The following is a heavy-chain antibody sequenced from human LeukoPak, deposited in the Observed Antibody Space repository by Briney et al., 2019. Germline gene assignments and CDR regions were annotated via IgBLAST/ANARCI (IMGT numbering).Heavy chain of an antibody. D-gene: IGHD7-27*01. CDR3: AQDLAWGAFDH. J-gene: IGHJ4*02. CDR2: ISPSGGGT. CDR1: GFTFSSYG. Sequence: PGGTLRLSCAASGFTFSSYGMNRVRQAPGKGLEWVSGISPSGGGTYYADSVKGRFTISRDDSKNTLSLQMNSLRVEDTAVYYCAQDLAWGAFDHWGQGTLVTVSS. V-gene: IGHV3-23*01.